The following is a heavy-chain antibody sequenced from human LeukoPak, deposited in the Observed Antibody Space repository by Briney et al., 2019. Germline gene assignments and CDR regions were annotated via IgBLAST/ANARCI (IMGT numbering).Heavy chain of an antibody. CDR3: ARGRGSYRGYYFDY. D-gene: IGHD1-26*01. V-gene: IGHV1-69*04. CDR1: GYTFTSYG. Sequence: ASVKVSCKASGYTFTSYGISWVRQAPGQGLEWMGRIIPILGIANYAQKFQGRVTITADKSTSTAYMELSSLRSEDTAVYYCARGRGSYRGYYFDYWGQGTLVTVSS. J-gene: IGHJ4*02. CDR2: IIPILGIA.